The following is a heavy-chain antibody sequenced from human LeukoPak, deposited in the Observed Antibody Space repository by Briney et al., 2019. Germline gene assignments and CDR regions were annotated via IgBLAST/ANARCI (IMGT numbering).Heavy chain of an antibody. CDR1: AFSFTSYW. D-gene: IGHD2-2*01. J-gene: IGHJ3*02. CDR3: ARRRYCNSTSCYEGAFDI. Sequence: GESLKISCNGSAFSFTSYWIAWVRQMRGKGLEWMGIIYPGDSGTRYSPSFQGQVTMSADKSIRTAYLQWSRLKASDTAIYYCARRRYCNSTSCYEGAFDIWGQGTMVTVSS. V-gene: IGHV5-51*01. CDR2: IYPGDSGT.